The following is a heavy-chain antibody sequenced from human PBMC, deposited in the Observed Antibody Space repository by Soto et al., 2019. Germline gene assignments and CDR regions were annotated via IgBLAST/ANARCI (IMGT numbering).Heavy chain of an antibody. CDR3: AKFPRIQLWSHIDY. CDR1: GFTFSSYA. CDR2: ISGSGGST. J-gene: IGHJ4*02. V-gene: IGHV3-23*01. Sequence: GGSLRLSCAASGFTFSSYAMSWVRQAPGKGLEWVSAISGSGGSTYYADSVKGRFTISRDNSKNTLYLQMNSLRAEDTAVYYCAKFPRIQLWSHIDYWGQGTLVTVSS. D-gene: IGHD5-18*01.